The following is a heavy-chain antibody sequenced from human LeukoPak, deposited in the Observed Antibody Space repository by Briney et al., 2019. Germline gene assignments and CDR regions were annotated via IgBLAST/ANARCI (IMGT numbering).Heavy chain of an antibody. CDR3: AKAGGYYYEY. CDR2: IRSKAYGGTT. V-gene: IGHV3-49*03. D-gene: IGHD3-22*01. Sequence: GGSLRLSCTASGFTFGDYAMSWFRQAPGKGLEWVGFIRSKAYGGTTEYAASVKGRFTISRDDSKSIAYLQMNSLRAEDTAVYYCAKAGGYYYEYWGQGTLVTVSS. CDR1: GFTFGDYA. J-gene: IGHJ4*02.